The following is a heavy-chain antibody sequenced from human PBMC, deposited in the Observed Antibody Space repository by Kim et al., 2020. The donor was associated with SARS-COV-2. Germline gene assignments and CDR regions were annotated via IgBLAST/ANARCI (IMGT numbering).Heavy chain of an antibody. CDR2: ISYDGSNK. D-gene: IGHD3-3*01. Sequence: GGSLRLSCAASGFTFSSYAMHWVRQAPGKGLEWVAVISYDGSNKYYADSVKGRFTISRDNSKNTLYLQMNSLRAEDTAVYYCARALGHDFWSGNDYYYG. V-gene: IGHV3-30*04. J-gene: IGHJ6*01. CDR3: ARALGHDFWSGNDYYYG. CDR1: GFTFSSYA.